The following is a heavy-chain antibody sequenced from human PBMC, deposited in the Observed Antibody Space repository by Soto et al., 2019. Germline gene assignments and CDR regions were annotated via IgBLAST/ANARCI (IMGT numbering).Heavy chain of an antibody. V-gene: IGHV3-23*01. CDR1: GFSFSTYG. CDR3: AKWNGDGDH. D-gene: IGHD1-1*01. J-gene: IGHJ4*02. CDR2: VSGGSGTT. Sequence: EVQLLESGGGLVQPGGSLRLSCAVSGFSFSTYGVTWVRQAPGKGLEWVSGVSGGSGTTHYADSVKGRFTITGDTSKNTVYLQMDSLRVEDTADYYCAKWNGDGDHWGQGTLVTVSS.